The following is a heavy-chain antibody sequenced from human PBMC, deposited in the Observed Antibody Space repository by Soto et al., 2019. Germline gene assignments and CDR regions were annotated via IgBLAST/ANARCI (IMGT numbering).Heavy chain of an antibody. D-gene: IGHD2-2*01. CDR1: GGSISSYY. CDR3: ARGYCSSTSCYEFDY. V-gene: IGHV4-59*01. CDR2: IYYSGNT. Sequence: PSETLSLTCTVSGGSISSYYWNWIRQPPGKGLEWIGSIYYSGNTNYSPSLKSRVTISVDTSKKQFSLNLTSVTAADTAMYYCARGYCSSTSCYEFDYWGPGALVTVS. J-gene: IGHJ4*02.